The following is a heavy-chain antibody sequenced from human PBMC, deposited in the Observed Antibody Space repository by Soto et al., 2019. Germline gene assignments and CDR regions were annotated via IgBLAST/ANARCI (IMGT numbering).Heavy chain of an antibody. CDR2: INPSGGST. V-gene: IGHV1-46*01. CDR1: GYTFTSDG. CDR3: ARANMKTIAAAGTDYYYGMDV. J-gene: IGHJ6*02. D-gene: IGHD6-13*01. Sequence: ASVKVSCKASGYTFTSDGISWVRQAPGQGLEWMGIINPSGGSTSYAQKFQGRVTMTRDTSTSTVYMELSSLRSEDTAVYYCARANMKTIAAAGTDYYYGMDVWGQGTTVTVSS.